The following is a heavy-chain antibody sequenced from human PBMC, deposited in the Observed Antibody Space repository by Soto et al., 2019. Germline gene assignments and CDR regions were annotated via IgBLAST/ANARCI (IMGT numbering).Heavy chain of an antibody. CDR2: INYSGNT. Sequence: QVQLQESGPGVVKPSQTLSLTCSVSGDSINSAAYYWTWIRQHPGEGLEWIGYINYSGNTNYNPSLQSRVTISADVSKNQFSLRLTSVTAADTAVYYCVRVRTSSIFDGYDYNGMDVWGQGTAVTVPS. CDR1: GDSINSAAYY. V-gene: IGHV4-31*03. J-gene: IGHJ6*02. CDR3: VRVRTSSIFDGYDYNGMDV. D-gene: IGHD3-3*02.